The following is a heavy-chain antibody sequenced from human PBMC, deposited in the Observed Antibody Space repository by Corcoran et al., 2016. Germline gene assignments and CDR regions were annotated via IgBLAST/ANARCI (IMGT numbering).Heavy chain of an antibody. V-gene: IGHV4-59*01. CDR3: ARDHHSSGRSV. J-gene: IGHJ3*01. CDR1: GGSISSYY. Sequence: QVQLQESGPGLVKPSETLSLTCTVSGGSISSYYWSWIRQPPGKGLEWIGYIYYSGSTNYNPSLKSRVTISVDTSKNQFSLKLSSVTAAETDVYYCARDHHSSGRSVWGQGTMVTVSS. D-gene: IGHD6-19*01. CDR2: IYYSGST.